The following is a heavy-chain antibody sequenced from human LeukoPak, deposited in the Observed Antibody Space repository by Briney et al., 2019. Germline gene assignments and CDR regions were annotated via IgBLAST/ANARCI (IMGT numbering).Heavy chain of an antibody. D-gene: IGHD3-22*01. CDR2: INTDGSRI. CDR1: GGTFSNYW. J-gene: IGHJ5*02. Sequence: ASVKVSCKASGGTFSNYWMHWVRQAPGKGLVWVSRINTDGSRITYADSVKGRFTISRDNAMNTVYLQMNSLRAEDTAVYYCARVLSGSWDWFDPWGQGTLVTVSS. V-gene: IGHV3-74*01. CDR3: ARVLSGSWDWFDP.